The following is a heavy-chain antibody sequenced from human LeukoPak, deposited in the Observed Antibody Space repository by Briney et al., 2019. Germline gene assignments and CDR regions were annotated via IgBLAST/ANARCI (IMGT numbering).Heavy chain of an antibody. CDR1: GGTFISYA. D-gene: IGHD2-15*01. CDR3: AGGSIYCSGGSCYRYYFDY. J-gene: IGHJ4*02. V-gene: IGHV1-69*05. CDR2: IIPMFGTA. Sequence: SVTVSFKASGGTFISYAISWVRQAPGQGLEWMGGIIPMFGTAHYAQKFQGRVTITTDESTSTAYMEMSSLRSEDTAVYYCAGGSIYCSGGSCYRYYFDYWGQGTLVTVSS.